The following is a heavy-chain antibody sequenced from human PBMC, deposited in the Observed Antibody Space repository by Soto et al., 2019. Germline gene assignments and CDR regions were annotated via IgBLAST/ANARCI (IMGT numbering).Heavy chain of an antibody. J-gene: IGHJ6*02. CDR3: AREAGGYSPIYGMDV. CDR2: IKQDGSEK. D-gene: IGHD5-18*01. CDR1: GFTCSSYW. Sequence: EVQLVESGGGLVQPGGSLRLSCAASGFTCSSYWMSWVRQAPGKGLEWVANIKQDGSEKYYVDSVKGRFTISRHNAKKSLYLQMNSRRAEDTAVYHCAREAGGYSPIYGMDVWGQGTTVTVS. V-gene: IGHV3-7*01.